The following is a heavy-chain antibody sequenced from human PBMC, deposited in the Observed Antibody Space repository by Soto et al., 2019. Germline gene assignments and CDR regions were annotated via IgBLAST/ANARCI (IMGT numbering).Heavy chain of an antibody. J-gene: IGHJ3*01. CDR1: GFTFSSHG. CDR2: ISYDGSNK. V-gene: IGHV3-30*18. D-gene: IGHD2-21*01. Sequence: QVPLVESGGGVVQPGRSLRLSCAASGFTFSSHGMHWVRQAPGKGLEWVAVISYDGSNKYYEDSVKGRFTISRDNSKNTLDLQMNSLRAEDTAVYYCAKDLRVGASGGTFDVWGQGTMVIVSS. CDR3: AKDLRVGASGGTFDV.